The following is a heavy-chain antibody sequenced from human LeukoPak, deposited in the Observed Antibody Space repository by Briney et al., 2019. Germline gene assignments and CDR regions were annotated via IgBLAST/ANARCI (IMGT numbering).Heavy chain of an antibody. J-gene: IGHJ6*02. CDR1: GFTFSSYG. D-gene: IGHD2-2*01. V-gene: IGHV3-30*03. CDR2: ISYDGSNE. CDR3: ARVRAGYCTSTSCYTGMDV. Sequence: PGRSLRLSCAASGFTFSSYGMHWVRQAPGKGLEWVALISYDGSNEYYADSVRGRFTISRDNSMFTLYMQMNSLRAEDTAVYYCARVRAGYCTSTSCYTGMDVWGQGTTVTVSS.